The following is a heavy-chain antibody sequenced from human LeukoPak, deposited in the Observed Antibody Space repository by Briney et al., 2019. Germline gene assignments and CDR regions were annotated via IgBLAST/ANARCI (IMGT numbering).Heavy chain of an antibody. CDR1: GDSVTSYY. D-gene: IGHD2-21*01. CDR2: VSSDGTT. V-gene: IGHV4-59*08. J-gene: IGHJ4*02. CDR3: ARLDCSGDDACYNH. Sequence: SETLSLTCSVSGDSVTSYYWNWTRQPPGKGLEWIGYVSSDGTTNYTPSLRSRVIMSVDTANKHISLNLTSLTAADTAIYYCARLDCSGDDACYNHWGRRTLVTVSS.